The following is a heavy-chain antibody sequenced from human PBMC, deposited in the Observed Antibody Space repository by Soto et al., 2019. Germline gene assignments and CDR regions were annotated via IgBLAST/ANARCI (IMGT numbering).Heavy chain of an antibody. V-gene: IGHV6-1*01. CDR1: GDSVSTNSAT. J-gene: IGHJ5*01. CDR2: TYYRSNWYT. CDR3: ARLIGNSWLDS. D-gene: IGHD2-8*01. Sequence: SKTLSLTFAIPGDSVSTNSATWDWIRQSPSRGLEWLGRTYYRSNWYTDYAVSVKGRITISPDTSNNQLSLQLNSVTPDDTAVYYCARLIGNSWLDSWGQGTLVTVSS.